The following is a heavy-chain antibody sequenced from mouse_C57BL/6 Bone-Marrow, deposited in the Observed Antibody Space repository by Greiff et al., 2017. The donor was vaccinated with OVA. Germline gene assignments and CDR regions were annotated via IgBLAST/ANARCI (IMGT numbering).Heavy chain of an antibody. CDR1: GYTFTSYG. CDR3: ARRATVFDD. CDR2: IYPRSGNT. J-gene: IGHJ2*01. Sequence: QVQLQQSGAELARPGASVKLSCKASGYTFTSYGISWVKQRTGQGLEWIGEIYPRSGNTYYNEKFKGKATLTADKSSSTAYMELRSLTSEDSAVYFCARRATVFDDWGQGTTLTVSS. V-gene: IGHV1-81*01. D-gene: IGHD1-1*01.